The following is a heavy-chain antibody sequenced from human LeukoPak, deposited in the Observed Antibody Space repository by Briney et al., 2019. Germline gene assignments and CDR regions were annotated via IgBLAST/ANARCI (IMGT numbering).Heavy chain of an antibody. CDR3: AKDGSSSWYDSRPYFDY. J-gene: IGHJ4*02. CDR2: ISGSGGST. CDR1: GFTFSSYA. V-gene: IGHV3-23*01. Sequence: GGSLRLSCAASGFTFSSYAMSWVRQAPGKGLEWVSAISGSGGSTYYADSVKGRFTISRDNSKNTLYLQMNSLRAEDTAVYYCAKDGSSSWYDSRPYFDYWGQGTLVTVSS. D-gene: IGHD6-13*01.